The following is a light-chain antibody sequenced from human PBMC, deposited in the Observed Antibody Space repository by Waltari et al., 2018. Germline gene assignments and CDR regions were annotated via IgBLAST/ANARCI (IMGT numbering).Light chain of an antibody. V-gene: IGLV2-18*02. J-gene: IGLJ1*01. CDR1: SSDVGSYNR. CDR2: EVS. Sequence: QSALTQPPSVSGSPGQSVTISCTGTSSDVGSYNRVSWYQQPPGTPPKLMIYEVSNSPSVVPDRFSGSKSGNTASLTISGLQAEDEADYYCSSYTSSSTFYVFGTGTKVNVL. CDR3: SSYTSSSTFYV.